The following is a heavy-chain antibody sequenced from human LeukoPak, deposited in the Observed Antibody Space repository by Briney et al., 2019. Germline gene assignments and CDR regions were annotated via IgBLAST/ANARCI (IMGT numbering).Heavy chain of an antibody. CDR1: GGTFSSYA. Sequence: GASVKVSCKASGGTFSSYAISWVRQAPGQGLEWMGGIIPIFGTANYAQKFQGRVTMTRNTSMSTAYMELSSLRSEDTAVYYCARGAHPNGRRAHGYNYFDYWGQGTLVTVSS. D-gene: IGHD5-12*01. J-gene: IGHJ4*02. CDR2: IIPIFGTA. V-gene: IGHV1-69*05. CDR3: ARGAHPNGRRAHGYNYFDY.